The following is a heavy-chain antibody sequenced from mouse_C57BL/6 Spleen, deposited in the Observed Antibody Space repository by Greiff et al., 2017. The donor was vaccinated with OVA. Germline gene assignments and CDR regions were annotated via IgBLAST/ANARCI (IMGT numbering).Heavy chain of an antibody. CDR2: IDPSDSYT. CDR1: GYTFTSYW. Sequence: QVQLQQSGAELVRPGTSVKLSCKASGYTFTSYWMHWVKQRPGQGLEWIGVIDPSDSYTNYNQKFKGKATLTVDTSSSTAYMQLSSLTSEDSAVYYCARKDLYYFDYWGQGTTLTVSS. V-gene: IGHV1-59*01. J-gene: IGHJ2*01. D-gene: IGHD6-2*01. CDR3: ARKDLYYFDY.